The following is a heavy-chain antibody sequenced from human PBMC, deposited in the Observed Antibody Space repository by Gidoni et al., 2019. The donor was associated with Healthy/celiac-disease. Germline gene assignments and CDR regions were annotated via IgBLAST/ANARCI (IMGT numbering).Heavy chain of an antibody. CDR1: GFTFSSYW. J-gene: IGHJ3*02. V-gene: IGHV3-7*04. D-gene: IGHD3-3*01. Sequence: EVQLVESGGGLVQPGGSLRLSCPASGFTFSSYWMSWVRQAPGKGLEWVANIKKDGSEKYYVDSVKGRFTISRDNAKNSLYLQMNSLRAEDTAVYYCARAREIYAFDIWGQGTMVTVSS. CDR3: ARAREIYAFDI. CDR2: IKKDGSEK.